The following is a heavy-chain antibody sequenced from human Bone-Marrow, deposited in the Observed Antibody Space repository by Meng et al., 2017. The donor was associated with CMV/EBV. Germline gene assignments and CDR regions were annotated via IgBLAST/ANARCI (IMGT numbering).Heavy chain of an antibody. CDR2: INPNSGGT. V-gene: IGHV1-2*02. D-gene: IGHD3-3*01. J-gene: IGHJ4*02. CDR1: GYTFTGYY. Sequence: ASVKVSCKASGYTFTGYYMHWVRQAPGQGLEWMGWINPNSGGTNYAQKFQGRVTMTRDTSISTAYMELSRLRSDDTAVYYCARDLSKNYDFWIGAMGGIDYWGQGTLVTVSS. CDR3: ARDLSKNYDFWIGAMGGIDY.